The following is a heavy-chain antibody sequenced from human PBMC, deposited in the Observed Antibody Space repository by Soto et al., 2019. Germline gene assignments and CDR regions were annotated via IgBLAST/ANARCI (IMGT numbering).Heavy chain of an antibody. CDR2: IYYSGST. CDR1: GGSISSGDYY. V-gene: IGHV4-31*03. Sequence: PSETLSLTCTVSGGSISSGDYYWNWIRQHPGKGLEWIGYIYYSGSTFYNPSLKSRVTISVDTSKNQFSLKVTSVTAADTAVYYCASHFWSGVSARNWFYPWGQGTLVTVSA. CDR3: ASHFWSGVSARNWFYP. J-gene: IGHJ5*02. D-gene: IGHD3-3*02.